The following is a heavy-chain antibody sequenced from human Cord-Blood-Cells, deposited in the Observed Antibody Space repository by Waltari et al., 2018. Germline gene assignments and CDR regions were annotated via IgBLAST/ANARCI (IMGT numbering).Heavy chain of an antibody. Sequence: QVQLVESGGGVVQTGRSLRLSCAAPGFTFSSYVMPWVRQAPGKGLEWVSVISYDGSNKYYADSVKGRFTISRDNSKNTLYLQMNSLRAEDTAVYYCAKDLAARYEYYFDYWGQGTLVTVSS. V-gene: IGHV3-30*18. J-gene: IGHJ4*02. D-gene: IGHD6-6*01. CDR3: AKDLAARYEYYFDY. CDR1: GFTFSSYV. CDR2: ISYDGSNK.